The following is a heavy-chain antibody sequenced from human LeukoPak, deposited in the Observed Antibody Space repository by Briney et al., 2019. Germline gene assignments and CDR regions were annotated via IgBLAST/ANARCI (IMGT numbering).Heavy chain of an antibody. CDR3: AREIFPGIAAAGTDY. D-gene: IGHD6-13*01. CDR1: GFTFDNAW. V-gene: IGHV3-15*05. CDR2: IKSKTDGGTI. J-gene: IGHJ4*02. Sequence: GGSLRLSCAASGFTFDNAWMNWVRQAPGKGLEWVGRIKSKTDGGTIAYAAPVKGRFTISRDDSKSTLYLQMNSLRAEDTAVYYCAREIFPGIAAAGTDYWGQGTLVTVSS.